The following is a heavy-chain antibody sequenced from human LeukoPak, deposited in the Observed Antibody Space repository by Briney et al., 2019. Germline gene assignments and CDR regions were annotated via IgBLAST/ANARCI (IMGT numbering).Heavy chain of an antibody. CDR3: AREAAAMYHLWPSPTDY. V-gene: IGHV1-18*01. D-gene: IGHD6-25*01. Sequence: ASVKVSCKASGYTFTTYGISCVRQAPGQGLEWMGWISAYNGNTNYAQKLQGRVTMTTDTSTSTAYMELRSLRSDDTAVYYCAREAAAMYHLWPSPTDYWGQGTLVTVSS. CDR1: GYTFTTYG. J-gene: IGHJ4*02. CDR2: ISAYNGNT.